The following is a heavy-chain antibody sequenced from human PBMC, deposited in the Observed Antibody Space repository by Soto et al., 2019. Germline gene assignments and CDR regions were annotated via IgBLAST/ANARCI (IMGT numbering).Heavy chain of an antibody. D-gene: IGHD3-10*01. Sequence: ASVKVSCKASGYTFTNSYIHWVRQTPGQGLQWMGMINPSGDSTTYAQRFQGRVTLTRDTSTTTVYMELSSLRSEDTAIYYFAPTLGSSNYGAFHIWGQGTMVTVSS. CDR3: APTLGSSNYGAFHI. CDR2: INPSGDST. CDR1: GYTFTNSY. V-gene: IGHV1-46*03. J-gene: IGHJ3*02.